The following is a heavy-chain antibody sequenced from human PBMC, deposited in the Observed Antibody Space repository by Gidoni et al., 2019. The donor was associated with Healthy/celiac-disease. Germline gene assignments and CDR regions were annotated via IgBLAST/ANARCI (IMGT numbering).Heavy chain of an antibody. Sequence: QVQLVESGRGVVQPGRSLRLSCAASGFTFSSYAMHWVRQAPGKGLEWVAVISYDGSNKYYADSVKGRFTISRDNSKNTLYLQMNSLRAEDTAVYYCARDIEQLVALDYWGQGTLVTVSS. CDR2: ISYDGSNK. D-gene: IGHD6-6*01. J-gene: IGHJ4*02. V-gene: IGHV3-30-3*01. CDR1: GFTFSSYA. CDR3: ARDIEQLVALDY.